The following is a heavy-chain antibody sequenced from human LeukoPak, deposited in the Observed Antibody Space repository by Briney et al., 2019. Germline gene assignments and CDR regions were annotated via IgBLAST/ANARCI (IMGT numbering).Heavy chain of an antibody. J-gene: IGHJ4*02. CDR2: IYTSGST. CDR1: GGSISSSSYY. V-gene: IGHV4-61*02. D-gene: IGHD1-14*01. CDR3: ARSTNRDY. Sequence: SETLSLTCTVSGGSISSSSYYWSWIRQPAGKGLEWIGRIYTSGSTNYNPSLKSRVTISVDTSKNQFSLKLSSVTAADTAVYYCARSTNRDYWGQGTLVTVSS.